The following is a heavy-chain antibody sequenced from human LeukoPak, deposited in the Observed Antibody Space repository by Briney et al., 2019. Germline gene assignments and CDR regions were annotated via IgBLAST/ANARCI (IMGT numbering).Heavy chain of an antibody. CDR3: ARVFSTPYYYDSSGYGWFDP. CDR2: IYYSGST. Sequence: SETLSLTCTVSGGSISSYYWSWIRQPPGKGLEWIGYIYYSGSTNYNPSLKSRVTISVDTSKNQFSLKLSSVTAADTAVYYCARVFSTPYYYDSSGYGWFDPWGQGTLVTVSS. V-gene: IGHV4-59*01. CDR1: GGSISSYY. J-gene: IGHJ5*02. D-gene: IGHD3-22*01.